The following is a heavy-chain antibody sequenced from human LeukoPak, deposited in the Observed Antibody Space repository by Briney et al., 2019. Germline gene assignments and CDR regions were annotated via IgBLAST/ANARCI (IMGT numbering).Heavy chain of an antibody. Sequence: GGSLRLSCAASGFTFSSYSMNWVRQAPGKGLEWVSSISSSSSYIHYADSVKGRFTISRDNAENSLYLQMNSLRAEDTAVYYCARSTYDYGGPGHEYFDLWGRGTLVTVSS. CDR3: ARSTYDYGGPGHEYFDL. V-gene: IGHV3-21*01. D-gene: IGHD4-23*01. CDR2: ISSSSSYI. J-gene: IGHJ2*01. CDR1: GFTFSSYS.